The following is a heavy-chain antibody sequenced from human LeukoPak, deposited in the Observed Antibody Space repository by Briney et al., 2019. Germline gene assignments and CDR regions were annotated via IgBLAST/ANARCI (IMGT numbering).Heavy chain of an antibody. CDR1: GGSISSYY. D-gene: IGHD5-12*01. CDR2: IYYSGST. CDR3: ASHVDIVATFDY. J-gene: IGHJ4*02. Sequence: SETLCLTCTVSGGSISSYYWSWIRQPPGKGLEWSGDIYYSGSTNYNPSLKSRVTISVDPSKNQFSLQLSSVTAADTAVYYCASHVDIVATFDYWGQGTLVTVSS. V-gene: IGHV4-59*01.